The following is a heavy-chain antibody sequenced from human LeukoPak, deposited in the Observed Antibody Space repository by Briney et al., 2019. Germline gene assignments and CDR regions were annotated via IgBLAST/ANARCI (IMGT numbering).Heavy chain of an antibody. V-gene: IGHV4-59*01. D-gene: IGHD6-13*01. Sequence: SETLSLTCTVSGGSISRDYWSWIRQPPGKGLEWIGYIDYAGRTTYNPSLKSQVTISVDTSKNQFSLRLSSVTAADTAVYYCARDRPGGSSLDYWGQGTLVTVSS. CDR1: GGSISRDY. CDR2: IDYAGRT. J-gene: IGHJ4*02. CDR3: ARDRPGGSSLDY.